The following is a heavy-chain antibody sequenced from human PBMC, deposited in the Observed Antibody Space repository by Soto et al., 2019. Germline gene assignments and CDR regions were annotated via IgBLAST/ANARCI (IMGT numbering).Heavy chain of an antibody. CDR1: GFTFRTYG. Sequence: QVHLVESGGGVVQPGRSLRLSCAASGFTFRTYGMHWVRQAPGKGLEWVAVISNDGSNKYYADSVKGRFTISRDNSKNTLYLQMNSLRPEDTAVYYCARVSRAMIVVVITVSFDYWGQGTLVTVSS. CDR2: ISNDGSNK. CDR3: ARVSRAMIVVVITVSFDY. V-gene: IGHV3-30*03. J-gene: IGHJ4*02. D-gene: IGHD3-22*01.